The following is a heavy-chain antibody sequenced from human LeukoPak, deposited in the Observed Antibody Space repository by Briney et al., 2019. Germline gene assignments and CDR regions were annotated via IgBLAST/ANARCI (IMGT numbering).Heavy chain of an antibody. D-gene: IGHD2-15*01. Sequence: SQTLSLTCTVSGASIRSGDYYWSWIRQPPGKGLEWIGYIYDSGSTYYNPSLKSRITMSVDTSENRFSLKLSSVTATDTAVYYCARDCSGGSCYGAFDIWGQGTMVTVSS. J-gene: IGHJ3*02. V-gene: IGHV4-30-4*01. CDR1: GASIRSGDYY. CDR3: ARDCSGGSCYGAFDI. CDR2: IYDSGST.